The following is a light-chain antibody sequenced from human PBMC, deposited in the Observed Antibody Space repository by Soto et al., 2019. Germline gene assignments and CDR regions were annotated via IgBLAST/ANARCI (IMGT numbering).Light chain of an antibody. V-gene: IGKV1-5*01. Sequence: DIQMTQSPSSLSASVGARVTITCRASQSVRSWLAWYQQKPGRAPKFLIYDASSLESGVPSRFSGSGSGTEFTLTISNLQPDDFATYYCQQYDNYPLTFGGGTKVDIK. J-gene: IGKJ4*01. CDR3: QQYDNYPLT. CDR2: DAS. CDR1: QSVRSW.